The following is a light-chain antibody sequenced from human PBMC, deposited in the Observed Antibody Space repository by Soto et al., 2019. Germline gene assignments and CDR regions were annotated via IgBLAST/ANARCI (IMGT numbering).Light chain of an antibody. Sequence: EFVLTQSPGTLSLSPGERATLSCRASQSINNYVAWYQQKPGQAPRLLIYDASNRATGVPARFSGSGSGTDFTLTINSLEPEDFAVYYCQQRSSWPNFGQGTRLEIK. CDR1: QSINNY. CDR3: QQRSSWPN. CDR2: DAS. J-gene: IGKJ5*01. V-gene: IGKV3-11*01.